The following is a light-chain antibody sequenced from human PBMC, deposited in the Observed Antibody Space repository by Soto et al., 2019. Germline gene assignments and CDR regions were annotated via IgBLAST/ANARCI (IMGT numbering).Light chain of an antibody. J-gene: IGLJ3*02. CDR1: SSDIGGYNY. Sequence: QSVLTQPASVSGSPGQSITISCTGTSSDIGGYNYVSWYQQHPGKAPKLLIYEVTNRPSGVSNRFSGSKSGNTASLTISGLQADDEADYHCTSYTTSGTWVFGGGTQLTVL. CDR3: TSYTTSGTWV. CDR2: EVT. V-gene: IGLV2-14*01.